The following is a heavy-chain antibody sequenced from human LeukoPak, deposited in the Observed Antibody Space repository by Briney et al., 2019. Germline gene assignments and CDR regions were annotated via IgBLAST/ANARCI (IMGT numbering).Heavy chain of an antibody. J-gene: IGHJ4*02. V-gene: IGHV3-30-3*01. Sequence: GGSLRLSCAASGFTFNNYAIHWVRQAPGKGLEWVAIISFDGGNKYYADSVKGRFTISRDNSKNTLYPQMNSLRAEDTAVYYCARDGIVGSPLFKFDYWGQGTLVTASS. CDR3: ARDGIVGSPLFKFDY. D-gene: IGHD1-26*01. CDR1: GFTFNNYA. CDR2: ISFDGGNK.